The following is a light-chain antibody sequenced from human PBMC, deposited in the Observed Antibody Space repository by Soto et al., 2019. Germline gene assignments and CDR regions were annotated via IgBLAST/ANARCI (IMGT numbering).Light chain of an antibody. CDR3: QQRRNWPRAT. CDR2: DAS. CDR1: QSVSSY. V-gene: IGKV3-11*01. J-gene: IGKJ1*01. Sequence: EIVLTQSPATLSLSPGERATLSCRASQSVSSYLAWYQQKPGQAPRLLIYDASNRATGIPARFSGSGSGTDFTLTISSLEPEDFAVYYCQQRRNWPRATFGQGAKVEI.